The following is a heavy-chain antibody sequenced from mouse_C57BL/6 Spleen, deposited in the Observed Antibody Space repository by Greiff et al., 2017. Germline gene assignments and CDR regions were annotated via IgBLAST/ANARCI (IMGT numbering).Heavy chain of an antibody. CDR2: IYPGDGDT. D-gene: IGHD1-1*01. CDR1: GYAFSSSW. V-gene: IGHV1-82*01. J-gene: IGHJ4*01. CDR3: ARTTVVATWNYYAMDY. Sequence: QVQLKQSGPELVKPGASVKISCKASGYAFSSSWMNWVKQRPGKGLEWIGRIYPGDGDTNYNGKFKGKATLTADKSSSTAYMQLSSLTSEDSAVYFCARTTVVATWNYYAMDYWGQGTSVTVSS.